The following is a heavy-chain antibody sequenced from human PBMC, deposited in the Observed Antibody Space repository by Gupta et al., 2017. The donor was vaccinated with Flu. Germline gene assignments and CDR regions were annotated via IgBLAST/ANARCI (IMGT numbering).Heavy chain of an antibody. Sequence: EVQLVESGGGLIKPGGSLRLSCAASGFTFGNAWMSWVRQAPGKGLEWVGRIKSKTDGGTTDYAAPVKGRFTISRDDSKNTLYLQMNSLKTEDTAVYYCTTEYLPGSSNLDEPWFDYWGQGTLVTVSS. CDR1: GFTFGNAW. CDR3: TTEYLPGSSNLDEPWFDY. V-gene: IGHV3-15*01. D-gene: IGHD3-10*01. J-gene: IGHJ4*02. CDR2: IKSKTDGGTT.